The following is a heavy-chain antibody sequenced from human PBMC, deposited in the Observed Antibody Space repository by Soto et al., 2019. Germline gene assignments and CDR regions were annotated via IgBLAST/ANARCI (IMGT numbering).Heavy chain of an antibody. D-gene: IGHD6-13*01. CDR3: AKDIAQLVFEWFDY. Sequence: GGSLRLSCAASGFTFDDYAMHWVRQAPGKGLEWVSGISWNSGSIGYADSVKGRFTISRDNAKNSLYLQMNSLRAEDTALYYCAKDIAQLVFEWFDYWGQGTLVTVSS. CDR2: ISWNSGSI. CDR1: GFTFDDYA. J-gene: IGHJ4*02. V-gene: IGHV3-9*01.